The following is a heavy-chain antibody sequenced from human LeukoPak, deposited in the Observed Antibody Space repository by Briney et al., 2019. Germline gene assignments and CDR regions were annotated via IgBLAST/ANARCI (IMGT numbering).Heavy chain of an antibody. D-gene: IGHD3-10*01. CDR1: GFTFSSYA. V-gene: IGHV3-23*01. J-gene: IGHJ4*02. CDR3: ARGSSASYYNSRFDY. CDR2: ISGRGGSA. Sequence: PGGSLRLSCVASGFTFSSYAVSWVRQAPGKGLEWVSEISGRGGSAYYADSVKGRFTFSRDNSKNTLYLQMSGLRVEDTAVYYCARGSSASYYNSRFDYWGQGTPVTVSS.